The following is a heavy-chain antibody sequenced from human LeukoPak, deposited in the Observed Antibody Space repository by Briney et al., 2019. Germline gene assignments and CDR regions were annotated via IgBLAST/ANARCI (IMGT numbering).Heavy chain of an antibody. CDR1: GYTLTELS. CDR2: FDPEDGET. CDR3: ATDGPFESSDYYDSSGYYL. Sequence: ASVKVSCKVSGYTLTELSMHWARQAPGKGLEWMGGFDPEDGETIYAQKFQGRVTMTEDTSTDTAYMELSSLRSEDTAVYYCATDGPFESSDYYDSSGYYLWGQGTLVTVSS. D-gene: IGHD3-22*01. V-gene: IGHV1-24*01. J-gene: IGHJ5*02.